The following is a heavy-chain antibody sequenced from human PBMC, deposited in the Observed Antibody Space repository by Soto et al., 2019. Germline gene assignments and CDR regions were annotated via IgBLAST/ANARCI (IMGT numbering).Heavy chain of an antibody. CDR3: AKDLDIGVVPAALSYYDYYMDV. J-gene: IGHJ6*03. Sequence: EVQLLESGGGLVQPGGSLRLSCAASGFTFSSYAMSWVRQAPGKGLEWVSAISGSGGSTYYADSVKGRFTISRDNSKNTLDLQMNSLRAEDKAVYYGAKDLDIGVVPAALSYYDYYMDVWGKGTTVTVSS. V-gene: IGHV3-23*01. CDR1: GFTFSSYA. D-gene: IGHD2-2*03. CDR2: ISGSGGST.